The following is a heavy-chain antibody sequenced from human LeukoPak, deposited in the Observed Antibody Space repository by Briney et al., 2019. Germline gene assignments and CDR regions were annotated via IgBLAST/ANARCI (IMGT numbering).Heavy chain of an antibody. CDR3: ARNYYDSTGYLPGLFDY. D-gene: IGHD3-22*01. CDR2: IYYSGST. Sequence: SETLSLTCTVSGASVSSVFYYWSWVRQPPGRGLEWIGYIYYSGSTNYNPSLKSRVTILVDTSKNQISLRLSSVTATDTAVYYCARNYYDSTGYLPGLFDYWGQGTLVTVSS. J-gene: IGHJ4*02. V-gene: IGHV4-61*01. CDR1: GASVSSVFYY.